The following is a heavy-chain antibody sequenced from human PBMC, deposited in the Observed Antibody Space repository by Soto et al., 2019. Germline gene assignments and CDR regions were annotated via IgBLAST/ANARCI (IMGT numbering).Heavy chain of an antibody. CDR1: GFTFSRSS. CDR2: ISSSSSTI. J-gene: IGHJ4*02. D-gene: IGHD6-6*01. V-gene: IGHV3-48*02. CDR3: AIEGGRSSLEY. Sequence: EVQLVESGGGLLQPGGSLRLLCAASGFTFSRSSMNWVRQAPGKGLEWVSYISSSSSTIYYADSVKGRFTISRDKAKNQLFLQMNSLRDEDTAVYYCAIEGGRSSLEYWGQGTLVTVSS.